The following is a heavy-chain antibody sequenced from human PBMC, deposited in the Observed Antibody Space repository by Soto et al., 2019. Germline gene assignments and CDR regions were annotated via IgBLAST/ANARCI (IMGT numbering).Heavy chain of an antibody. J-gene: IGHJ1*01. CDR1: GFSFSYYA. D-gene: IGHD2-15*01. CDR2: IAYDASKK. V-gene: IGHV3-30*03. Sequence: LRLSCAASGFSFSYYAMHWVRQAPGKGLEWVAVIAYDASKKYYADSVKGRFTISRDNSKNTLYLQMNSLRDEDTAVYYCASPYCSGGSCYLTEYFQHWGQGTLVTVSS. CDR3: ASPYCSGGSCYLTEYFQH.